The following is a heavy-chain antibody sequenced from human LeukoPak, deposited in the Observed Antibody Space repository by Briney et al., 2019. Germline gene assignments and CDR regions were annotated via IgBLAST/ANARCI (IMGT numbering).Heavy chain of an antibody. Sequence: PSETLSLTCTVSGGSISSSSYYWGWIRQPPGKGLEWVSSISSSSSYIYYADSVKGRFTISRDNSENTFYLQMNSLRADDTAVYYCARVSSMLRGPLVIYYFDFWGQGTLVTVSS. V-gene: IGHV3-21*04. CDR1: GGSISSSS. D-gene: IGHD3-10*01. J-gene: IGHJ4*02. CDR3: ARVSSMLRGPLVIYYFDF. CDR2: ISSSSSYI.